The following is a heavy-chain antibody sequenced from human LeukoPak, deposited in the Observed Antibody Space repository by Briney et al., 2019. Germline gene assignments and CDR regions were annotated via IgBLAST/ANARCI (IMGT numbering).Heavy chain of an antibody. Sequence: QPGGSLRLSCAASGFTFTNYAMNWVRQAPGKGLEWVATVSYDGTDTSYADSVKGRFAIFRDNSKNTLYLQMNSLRTEDTAVYYCAKDQPQASFDYWGQGTLVTVSS. J-gene: IGHJ4*02. CDR2: VSYDGTDT. CDR3: AKDQPQASFDY. CDR1: GFTFTNYA. V-gene: IGHV3-30*09.